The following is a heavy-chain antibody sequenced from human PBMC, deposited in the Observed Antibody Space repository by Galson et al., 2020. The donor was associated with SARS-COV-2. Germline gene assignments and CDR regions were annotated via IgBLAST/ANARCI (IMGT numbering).Heavy chain of an antibody. J-gene: IGHJ3*02. Sequence: ASVKVSCKASGYTFTSYDINWVRQATGQGLEWMGWMNPNSGNTGYAQKFQGRVTMTRNTSISTAYMELSSLRSEDTAVYYCARAKSYDYVWGSYRYVAGAFDIWGQGTMVTVSS. CDR2: MNPNSGNT. CDR1: GYTFTSYD. CDR3: ARAKSYDYVWGSYRYVAGAFDI. V-gene: IGHV1-8*01. D-gene: IGHD3-16*02.